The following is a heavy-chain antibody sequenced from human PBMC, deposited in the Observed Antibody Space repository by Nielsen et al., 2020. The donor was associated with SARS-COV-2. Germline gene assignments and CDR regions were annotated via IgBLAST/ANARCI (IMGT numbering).Heavy chain of an antibody. V-gene: IGHV3-11*04. CDR2: ISSSGSTI. J-gene: IGHJ5*02. D-gene: IGHD1-14*01. CDR3: VRAGAGWFDP. Sequence: WIRQPPGKGLEWVSYISSSGSTIYYADSVKGRFTISRDNAKNSLYLQMNSLRGDDTAVYYCVRAGAGWFDPWGQGTLVTVSS.